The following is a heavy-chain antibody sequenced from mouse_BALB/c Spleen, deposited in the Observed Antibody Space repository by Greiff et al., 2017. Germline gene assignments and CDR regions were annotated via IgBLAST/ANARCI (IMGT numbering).Heavy chain of an antibody. CDR1: GYTFTSYY. D-gene: IGHD1-1*01. CDR3: TRWGTTVVAYYAMDY. J-gene: IGHJ4*01. CDR2: INPSNGGT. Sequence: VQLQQPGAELVKPGASVKLSCKASGYTFTSYYMYWVKQRPGQGLEWIGGINPSNGGTNFNEKFKSKATLTVDKSSSTAYMQLSSLTSEDSAVYYCTRWGTTVVAYYAMDYWGQGTSVTVSS. V-gene: IGHV1S81*02.